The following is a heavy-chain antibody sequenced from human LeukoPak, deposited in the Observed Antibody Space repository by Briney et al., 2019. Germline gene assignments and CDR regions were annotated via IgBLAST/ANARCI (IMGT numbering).Heavy chain of an antibody. CDR3: ARESPGDTGDAFDI. CDR1: GFTFSSYW. V-gene: IGHV3-7*03. D-gene: IGHD5-18*01. CDR2: IKQDGSEK. J-gene: IGHJ3*02. Sequence: GGSLRLSCAASGFTFSSYWMSWVRQAPGKGLEWVANIKQDGSEKYYVDSVKGRFTISRDNAKNSLYLQMNSLRAEDTAVYYCARESPGDTGDAFDIWGQGTMVTVSS.